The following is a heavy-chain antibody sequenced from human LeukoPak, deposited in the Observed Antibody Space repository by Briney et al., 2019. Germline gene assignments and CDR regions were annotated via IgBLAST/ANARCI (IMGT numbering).Heavy chain of an antibody. CDR1: GFTFSSYG. CDR3: ARDQGDYGDYRQYFQH. CDR2: ISYDGSNK. J-gene: IGHJ1*01. Sequence: PGRSLRLSCAASGFTFSSYGMHWVRQAPGKGLEWVAVISYDGSNKYYADSVKGRFTISRDNSKNTLYLQMNSLRAEDTAVYYCARDQGDYGDYRQYFQHWGQGTLVTVSS. V-gene: IGHV3-30*03. D-gene: IGHD4-17*01.